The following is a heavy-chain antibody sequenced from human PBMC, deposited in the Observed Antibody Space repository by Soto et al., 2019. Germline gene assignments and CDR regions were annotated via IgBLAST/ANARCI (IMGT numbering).Heavy chain of an antibody. V-gene: IGHV1-2*04. CDR2: INPNRGGT. D-gene: IGHD6-13*01. CDR1: GYTFTGYY. CDR3: AREGENIAAADRGPYYGMGV. J-gene: IGHJ6*02. Sequence: GASVKVSCKASGYTFTGYYLHWVRQDPGQGMEWMGWINPNRGGTNYAQKFQGWVTMTRDTSISTAYMELSGLRSDDTAVYYCAREGENIAAADRGPYYGMGVWGQGTTVTVSS.